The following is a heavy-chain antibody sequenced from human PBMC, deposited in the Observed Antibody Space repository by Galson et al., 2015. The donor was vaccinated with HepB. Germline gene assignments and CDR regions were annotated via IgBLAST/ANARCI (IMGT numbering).Heavy chain of an antibody. CDR3: ARDYPVIMGATIPYFDY. J-gene: IGHJ4*02. D-gene: IGHD1-26*01. Sequence: SVKVSCKASGYTFTSYGISWVRQAPGQGLEWMGWISAYNGNTNYAQKLQGRVTMTTDTSTSTAYMELRSLRSDDTAVYYCARDYPVIMGATIPYFDYWGQRTLVTVSS. CDR1: GYTFTSYG. V-gene: IGHV1-18*01. CDR2: ISAYNGNT.